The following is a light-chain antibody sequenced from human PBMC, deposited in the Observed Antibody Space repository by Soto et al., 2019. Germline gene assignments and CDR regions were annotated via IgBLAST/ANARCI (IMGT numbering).Light chain of an antibody. V-gene: IGKV1-39*01. Sequence: DIQMTQSPTSLSASVGDRVSITCRASESINIYLNWYQKKSGEAPKLLIYAASSLQSGVPSRFSGSGAGTGFTLTISSLQPEDFATYYCQQTYSTPGTFGPGTKVEIK. CDR2: AAS. J-gene: IGKJ1*01. CDR3: QQTYSTPGT. CDR1: ESINIY.